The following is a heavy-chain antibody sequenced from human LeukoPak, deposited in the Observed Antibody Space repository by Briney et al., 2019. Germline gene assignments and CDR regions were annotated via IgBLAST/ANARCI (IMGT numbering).Heavy chain of an antibody. J-gene: IGHJ5*02. CDR3: ARDRKGYGDYFNWFDP. CDR2: IYYSGST. Sequence: SETLSLTCTVSGGSISSYYWSWIRQPPGKGLEWIGYIYYSGSTNYSPSLKSRVTISVDTSKNQFSLKLSSVTAADTAVYYCARDRKGYGDYFNWFDPWGQGTLVTVSS. CDR1: GGSISSYY. V-gene: IGHV4-59*01. D-gene: IGHD4-17*01.